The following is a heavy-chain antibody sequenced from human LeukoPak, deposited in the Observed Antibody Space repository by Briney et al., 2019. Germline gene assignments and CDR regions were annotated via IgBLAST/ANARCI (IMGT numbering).Heavy chain of an antibody. V-gene: IGHV4-39*07. CDR2: IYYSGST. CDR1: GGSISSSSYY. J-gene: IGHJ4*02. Sequence: SETLSLTCTVSGGSISSSSYYWGWIRQPPGKGLEWIGSIYYSGSTYYNPSLKSRVTISVDTSKNQFSLKLSSVTAADTAVYYCARGEDPIYDFWSPKKYFDYWGQGTLVTVSS. D-gene: IGHD3-3*01. CDR3: ARGEDPIYDFWSPKKYFDY.